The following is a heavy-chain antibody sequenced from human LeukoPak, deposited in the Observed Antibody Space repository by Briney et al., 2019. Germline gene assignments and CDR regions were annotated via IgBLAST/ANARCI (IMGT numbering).Heavy chain of an antibody. D-gene: IGHD2-2*01. CDR2: INTNNGGT. CDR1: GYTFTDYY. Sequence: SVKVSCKASGYTFTDYYIHWVRQAPGQGLEWMGWINTNNGGTNYAQKFQGRVTMTRDTSISTAYMELSRLRSDDTAVYYCARLPTTIFFDSWGQGTLVTVSS. V-gene: IGHV1-2*02. J-gene: IGHJ4*02. CDR3: ARLPTTIFFDS.